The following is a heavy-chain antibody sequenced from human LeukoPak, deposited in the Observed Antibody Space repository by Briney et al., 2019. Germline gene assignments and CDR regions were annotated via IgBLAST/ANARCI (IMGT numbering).Heavy chain of an antibody. CDR2: IYHSGST. CDR3: ASRADYYDSSGYYYPIDY. Sequence: PSETLSLTCAVSGGSISSSNWWSWARQPPGKGLEWIGEIYHSGSTNYNPSLKSRVTTSVDKSKNQFSLKLSSVTAADTAVYYCASRADYYDSSGYYYPIDYWGQGTLVTVSS. CDR1: GGSISSSNW. D-gene: IGHD3-22*01. J-gene: IGHJ4*02. V-gene: IGHV4-4*02.